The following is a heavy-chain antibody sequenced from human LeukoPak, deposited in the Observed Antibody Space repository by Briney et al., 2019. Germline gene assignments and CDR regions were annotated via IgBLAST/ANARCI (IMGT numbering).Heavy chain of an antibody. CDR1: GGSISSYY. J-gene: IGHJ4*02. CDR3: ARESAVSFDF. CDR2: VYYSGST. V-gene: IGHV4-59*01. Sequence: SETLSLTCTVSGGSISSYYWSWTRQSPGKGLEWIGYVYYSGSTNYNPSLKSRVTISVDTSKNHFSLKLSSVTAADTAVYYCARESAVSFDFWGQGTLVTVSS.